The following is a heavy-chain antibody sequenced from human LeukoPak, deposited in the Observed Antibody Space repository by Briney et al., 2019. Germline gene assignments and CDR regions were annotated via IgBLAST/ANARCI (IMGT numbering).Heavy chain of an antibody. V-gene: IGHV4-61*08. D-gene: IGHD4-17*01. CDR1: GGSISSVGYY. CDR3: ARDKGVRYYGDYEHTLPLYYFDY. CDR2: IYSSGST. J-gene: IGHJ4*02. Sequence: SETLSLTCTVSGGSISSVGYYWSWIRQHPGKGLEWIGYIYSSGSTNYNPSLKSRVTISVDTSKNQFSLKLSSVTAADTAVYYCARDKGVRYYGDYEHTLPLYYFDYWGQGTLVTVSS.